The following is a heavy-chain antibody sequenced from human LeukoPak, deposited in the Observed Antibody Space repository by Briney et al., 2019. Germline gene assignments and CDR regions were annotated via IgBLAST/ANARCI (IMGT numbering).Heavy chain of an antibody. CDR2: IYSDNT. V-gene: IGHV3-53*01. CDR1: GFTVSSNS. D-gene: IGHD2-15*01. J-gene: IGHJ6*04. Sequence: GGSLRLSCTVSGFTVSSNSMSWVRQAPGKGLEWVSFIYSDNTHYSDSVKGRFTISRDNSKNTLSLQMNSLRAEDTAVYYCEKSISGDVWGKGTTVTVSS. CDR3: EKSISGDV.